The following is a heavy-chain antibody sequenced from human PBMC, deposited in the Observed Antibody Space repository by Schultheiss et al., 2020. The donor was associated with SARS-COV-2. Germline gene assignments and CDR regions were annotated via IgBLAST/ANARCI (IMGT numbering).Heavy chain of an antibody. V-gene: IGHV3-30-3*01. D-gene: IGHD1-7*01. Sequence: GSLRLSCAASGFTFDDYAMHWVRQAPGKGLEWVAVISYDGSNKYYADSVKGRFTISRDNAKNTLYLQMNSLRAEDTAVYYCARDVYNWNYGPDYWGQGTLVTVSS. CDR3: ARDVYNWNYGPDY. CDR1: GFTFDDYA. CDR2: ISYDGSNK. J-gene: IGHJ4*02.